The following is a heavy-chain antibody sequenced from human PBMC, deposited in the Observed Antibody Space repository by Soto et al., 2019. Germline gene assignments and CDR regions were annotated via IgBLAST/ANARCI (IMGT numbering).Heavy chain of an antibody. CDR2: IYPGDSDT. J-gene: IGHJ4*02. D-gene: IGHD6-13*01. V-gene: IGHV5-51*01. CDR1: GYSFTSYW. Sequence: GESLKISCKGSGYSFTSYWIGWVRQMPGKGLEWMGIIYPGDSDTRYSPSFQGQGTISADKSISTAYLQWSSLKASDTAMYYCARTGSSSWYGATPRVFDYWGQGTLVTVSS. CDR3: ARTGSSSWYGATPRVFDY.